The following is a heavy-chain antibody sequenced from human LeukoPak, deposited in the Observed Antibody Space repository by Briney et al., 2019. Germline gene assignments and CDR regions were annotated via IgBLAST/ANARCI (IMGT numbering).Heavy chain of an antibody. D-gene: IGHD3-10*01. J-gene: IGHJ4*02. Sequence: GGSLRLSCAASGFTFSNNWMYWVRQTPGKGLVWVSRINSDGTTTNFADSVKGRFTISRDNAKNTVYLQMNSLRAEDTAVYYCARDITLTRGGRSDYWGQGTLVTVSS. V-gene: IGHV3-74*01. CDR2: INSDGTTT. CDR3: ARDITLTRGGRSDY. CDR1: GFTFSNNW.